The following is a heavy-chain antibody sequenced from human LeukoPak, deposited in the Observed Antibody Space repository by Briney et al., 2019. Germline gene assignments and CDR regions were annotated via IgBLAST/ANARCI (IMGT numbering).Heavy chain of an antibody. CDR3: ARSTSVRGVRPFDY. CDR1: GGSISSGGYY. D-gene: IGHD3-10*02. V-gene: IGHV4-61*08. J-gene: IGHJ4*02. Sequence: PSETLSLTCTVSGGSISSGGYYWSWIRQPPGKGLEWIGYIYYSGSTNYNPSLKSRVTISVDTSKNQFSLKLSSVTAADTAVYYCARSTSVRGVRPFDYWGQGTLVTVSS. CDR2: IYYSGST.